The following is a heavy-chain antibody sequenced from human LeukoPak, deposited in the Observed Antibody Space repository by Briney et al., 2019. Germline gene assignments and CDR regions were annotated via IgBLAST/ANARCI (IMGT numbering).Heavy chain of an antibody. CDR3: AREGSGYSYGPEFDY. Sequence: PSETLSLTCTVSGGSISSYYCSRIRQPAGKGLEWIGRIYTSGSTNYNPSLKSRVTMSVDTSKHQFSLKLYSVTAADTAVYYCAREGSGYSYGPEFDYWGQGTLVTVSS. J-gene: IGHJ4*02. CDR2: IYTSGST. D-gene: IGHD5-18*01. CDR1: GGSISSYY. V-gene: IGHV4-4*07.